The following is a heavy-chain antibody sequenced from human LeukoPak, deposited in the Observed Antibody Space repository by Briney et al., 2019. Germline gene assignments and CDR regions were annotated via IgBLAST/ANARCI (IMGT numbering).Heavy chain of an antibody. J-gene: IGHJ4*02. D-gene: IGHD3-10*01. CDR2: IYYSGST. CDR3: ARGLLWFGELSCDY. V-gene: IGHV4-59*01. Sequence: SETLSLTCTVSGGSISSYYWSWIRQPPGKGLEWIGYIYYSGSTNYNPSLKSRVTISVDTSKNQFSLKLSSVTAADTAAYYCARGLLWFGELSCDYWGQGTLVTVSS. CDR1: GGSISSYY.